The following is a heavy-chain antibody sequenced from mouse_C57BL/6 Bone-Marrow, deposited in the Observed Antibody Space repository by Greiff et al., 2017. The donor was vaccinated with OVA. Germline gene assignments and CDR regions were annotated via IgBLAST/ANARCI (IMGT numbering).Heavy chain of an antibody. CDR2: IWWDDDK. Sequence: QVTLKVSGPGILQPSQTLSLTCSFYGFSLSTFGMGVGWIRQPSGKGLEWLAHIWWDDDKYYNPALKSRLTISKDTSKNQVFLKIANVDTADTATYYCARPYYGSSYGYFDVWGTGTTVTVSS. CDR1: GFSLSTFGMG. V-gene: IGHV8-8*01. J-gene: IGHJ1*03. D-gene: IGHD1-1*01. CDR3: ARPYYGSSYGYFDV.